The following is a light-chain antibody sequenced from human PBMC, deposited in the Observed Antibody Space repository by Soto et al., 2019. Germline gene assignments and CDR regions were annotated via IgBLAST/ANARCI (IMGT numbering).Light chain of an antibody. CDR2: GAA. CDR1: QNIRTN. Sequence: EIVMTQSPATLSVSPGERATLSCRASQNIRTNLAWYQQKPGQAPRLLMYGAATRATGIPARFSGSGSGTEFTLTINSLQSEDFAVYYCKHYIAWPGFGQGTKLEIK. CDR3: KHYIAWPG. J-gene: IGKJ2*01. V-gene: IGKV3-15*01.